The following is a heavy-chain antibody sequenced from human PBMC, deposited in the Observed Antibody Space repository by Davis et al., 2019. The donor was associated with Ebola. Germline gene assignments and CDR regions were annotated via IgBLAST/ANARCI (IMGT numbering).Heavy chain of an antibody. V-gene: IGHV4-59*01. Sequence: PSETLSLTCTVSGGSISSYYWSWIRQPPGKGLEWIGYIYYSGSTNYNPSLKSRVTISVDTSKNQFSLKLSSVTAADTAVYYCARDIGVAAAGMLYYYYMDVWGKGTTVTVSS. CDR3: ARDIGVAAAGMLYYYYMDV. D-gene: IGHD6-13*01. J-gene: IGHJ6*03. CDR2: IYYSGST. CDR1: GGSISSYY.